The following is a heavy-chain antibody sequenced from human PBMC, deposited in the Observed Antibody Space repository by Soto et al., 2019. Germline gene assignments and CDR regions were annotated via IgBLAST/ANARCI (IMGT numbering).Heavy chain of an antibody. D-gene: IGHD5-18*01. V-gene: IGHV3-53*01. CDR1: GVAVNSNY. CDR3: VRDRIGGKSYGLAHYYYGKDV. CDR2: IYIGDNT. J-gene: IGHJ6*02. Sequence: GGSLRLSCAASGVAVNSNYMSWVRQAPGKGLEWVSIIYIGDNTYYADSVKGRFTISRDSAKNTLYLQMNSLRVEDTAVYYCVRDRIGGKSYGLAHYYYGKDVWGQGTTVTVSS.